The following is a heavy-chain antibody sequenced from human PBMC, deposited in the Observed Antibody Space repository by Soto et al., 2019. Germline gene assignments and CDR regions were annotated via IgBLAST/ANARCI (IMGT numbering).Heavy chain of an antibody. Sequence: PGGSLRLSCAASGFTFSSYAMSWVRQAPGKGLEWVSAISGSGSRTYYADSVKGRFTISRDNSKNTLYLQMNSLRAEDTAVYYCAKEPADSNYGDAFDIWGQGTMVTVSS. J-gene: IGHJ3*02. D-gene: IGHD4-4*01. CDR3: AKEPADSNYGDAFDI. V-gene: IGHV3-23*01. CDR2: ISGSGSRT. CDR1: GFTFSSYA.